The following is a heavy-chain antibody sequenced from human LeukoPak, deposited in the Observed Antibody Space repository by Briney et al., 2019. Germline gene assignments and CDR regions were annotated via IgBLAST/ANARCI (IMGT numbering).Heavy chain of an antibody. D-gene: IGHD6-13*01. CDR2: ISSSSSYI. CDR3: ARDVSAGTEAFDI. Sequence: GGSLRLSCAASGFTFSRYSMNWVRQAPGKGLKWVSSISSSSSYIYYADSVKGRFTISRDNAKNSLYLQMNSLRAEDTAVYYCARDVSAGTEAFDIWGQGTMVTVSS. CDR1: GFTFSRYS. V-gene: IGHV3-21*01. J-gene: IGHJ3*02.